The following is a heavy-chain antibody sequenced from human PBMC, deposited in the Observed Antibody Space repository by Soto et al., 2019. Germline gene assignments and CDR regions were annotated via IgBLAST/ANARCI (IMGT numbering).Heavy chain of an antibody. CDR3: ATANLDCSSTSCPATY. V-gene: IGHV3-21*01. CDR1: GFTFSSYS. Sequence: EVQLVESGGGLVKPGGSLRLSCAASGFTFSSYSMNWVRQAPGKGLEWVSSISSSSSYIYYADSVKGRFTISRDNAKNSLYLQMNSLRAEDTAVYYCATANLDCSSTSCPATYWGQGTLVTVSS. J-gene: IGHJ4*02. D-gene: IGHD2-2*01. CDR2: ISSSSSYI.